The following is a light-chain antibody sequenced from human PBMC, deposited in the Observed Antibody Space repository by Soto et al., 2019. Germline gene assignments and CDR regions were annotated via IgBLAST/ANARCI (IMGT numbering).Light chain of an antibody. CDR2: DAS. CDR3: QQRSNLPLT. Sequence: EIVLTQSPATLSLSPGERVTLSCRASQSVSSYLAWYQQKLGQPPRLLIYDASNRATGIPARFSGSGSGTDFTLTISSLEPEDVAVYYCQQRSNLPLTFGQGPKVEIK. V-gene: IGKV3-11*01. J-gene: IGKJ1*01. CDR1: QSVSSY.